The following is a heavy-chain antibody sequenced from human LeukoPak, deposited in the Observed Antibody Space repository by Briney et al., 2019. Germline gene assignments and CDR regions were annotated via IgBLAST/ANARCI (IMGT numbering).Heavy chain of an antibody. D-gene: IGHD5-24*01. CDR2: ISSSSSTI. CDR3: ARRAGRWLQLHLDY. CDR1: GFTFSSYS. V-gene: IGHV3-48*01. Sequence: PGGSLRLSCAASGFTFSSYSMNWVRQAPGKGLEWVSYISSSSSTIYYADSVKGRFTISRDNSKNTLYLQMNSLRAEDTAVYYCARRAGRWLQLHLDYRGQGTLVTVSS. J-gene: IGHJ4*02.